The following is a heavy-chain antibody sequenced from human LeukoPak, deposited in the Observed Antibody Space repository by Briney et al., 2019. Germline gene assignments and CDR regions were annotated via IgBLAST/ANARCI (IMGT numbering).Heavy chain of an antibody. CDR1: GGSFSGYY. D-gene: IGHD2-15*01. CDR2: INHSGST. CDR3: ARDSHTPYCSGGSCYSPRYYYGMDV. V-gene: IGHV4-34*01. J-gene: IGHJ6*02. Sequence: SETLSLTCAVYGGSFSGYYWSWIRQPPGKGLEWIGEINHSGSTNYNPSLKSRVTISVDTSKNQFSLKLSSVTVADTAVYYCARDSHTPYCSGGSCYSPRYYYGMDVWGQGTTVTVSS.